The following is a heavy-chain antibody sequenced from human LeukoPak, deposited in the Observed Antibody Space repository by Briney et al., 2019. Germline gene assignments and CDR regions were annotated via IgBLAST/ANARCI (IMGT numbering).Heavy chain of an antibody. J-gene: IGHJ4*02. V-gene: IGHV4-61*02. CDR2: IYTSGST. CDR3: ARETYYYGSSGHDY. Sequence: SETLSLTCTVSGGSISSGSYYWSWIRQPAGKGLEWIGRIYTSGSTNYNPSLNSRVTISVDTSENQFSLKLSSVTAADTAVYYCARETYYYGSSGHDYWGQGTLVTVSS. CDR1: GGSISSGSYY. D-gene: IGHD3-22*01.